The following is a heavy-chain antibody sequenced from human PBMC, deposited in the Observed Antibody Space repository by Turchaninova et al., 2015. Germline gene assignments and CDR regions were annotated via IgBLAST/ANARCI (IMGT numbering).Heavy chain of an antibody. CDR1: GLTFSNYA. V-gene: IGHV3-23*04. Sequence: EVQLVESGGGLVQPVWSPRLSCAASGLTFSNYAMSWVRQAPGKGLEWGSSVRCSCYETYYAASVRGRFTISRDNSKNTLYLQMNSLRAEDTAVYYCVKDRYGDSFHYYYYGMDVWGQGTTVTVSS. J-gene: IGHJ6*02. D-gene: IGHD4-17*01. CDR3: VKDRYGDSFHYYYYGMDV. CDR2: VRCSCYET.